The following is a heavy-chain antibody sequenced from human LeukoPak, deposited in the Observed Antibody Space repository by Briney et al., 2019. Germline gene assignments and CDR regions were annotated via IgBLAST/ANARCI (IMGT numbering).Heavy chain of an antibody. CDR2: VSSGSTDI. J-gene: IGHJ4*02. D-gene: IGHD2-8*01. Sequence: PGGPLRLSCAASGFPFSPYVMNWVRQAPGRGLEWIAFVSSGSTDIYYADSVKGRFTISRDNPKSSLTLQMNSLRPEDTALYYCVREDSLIFDSWGQGTLVIVSS. CDR1: GFPFSPYV. CDR3: VREDSLIFDS. V-gene: IGHV3-48*03.